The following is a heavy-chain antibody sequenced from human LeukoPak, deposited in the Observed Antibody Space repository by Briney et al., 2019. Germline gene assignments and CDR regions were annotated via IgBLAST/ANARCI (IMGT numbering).Heavy chain of an antibody. J-gene: IGHJ5*02. CDR3: AKEVDYYDSSGYYSGNWFDP. Sequence: SETLSLTCTVSGGSISSYYWSWIRQPPGKGLEWIGYIYYSGSTNYNPSLKSRVTISVDTSKNQFSLKLSSVTAADTAAYYCAKEVDYYDSSGYYSGNWFDPWGQGTLVTVSS. CDR1: GGSISSYY. CDR2: IYYSGST. V-gene: IGHV4-59*01. D-gene: IGHD3-22*01.